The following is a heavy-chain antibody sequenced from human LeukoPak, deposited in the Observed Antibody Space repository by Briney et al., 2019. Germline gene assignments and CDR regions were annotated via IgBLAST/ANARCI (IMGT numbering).Heavy chain of an antibody. Sequence: GESLQISCKGSGYSFTSYWIAWVRQMPGRGLEWMGIIYPGDSDTRYSPSFQGQVTISADKSISTAYLQWSSLKPSDTAMYYCARRGYSGSGSYPVDYWGQGTLVTVSS. J-gene: IGHJ4*02. CDR2: IYPGDSDT. V-gene: IGHV5-51*01. D-gene: IGHD3-10*01. CDR1: GYSFTSYW. CDR3: ARRGYSGSGSYPVDY.